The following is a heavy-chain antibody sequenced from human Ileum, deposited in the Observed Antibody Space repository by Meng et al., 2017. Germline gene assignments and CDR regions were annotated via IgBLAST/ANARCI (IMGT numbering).Heavy chain of an antibody. D-gene: IGHD3-3*01. CDR2: ISNDGSKK. J-gene: IGHJ2*01. CDR3: AKDGDYYDFWLFSSYWYFDF. V-gene: IGHV3-30*18. CDR1: GFTFTSYG. Sequence: QVHLVESGGGVVQPGRSLRLSCAGSGFTFTSYGLQWVRQAPGKGLEWVAFISNDGSKKYYTSSLPFLFPLSLAPSPNTLYLQMSSLRTDDTAVYYCAKDGDYYDFWLFSSYWYFDFWGRGTLVTVSS.